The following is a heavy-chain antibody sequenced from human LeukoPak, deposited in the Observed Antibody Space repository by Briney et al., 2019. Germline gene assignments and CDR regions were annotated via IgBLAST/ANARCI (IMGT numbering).Heavy chain of an antibody. Sequence: PSETLSLTCTVSGGSISSSRYYWGWIRQPPGKGLEWIGSIHYSGSTNYNPSLKSRVTVSVDTSENQFSLKLSSVAAADTAVYYCARERGGVVPAAIDYWGQGTLVTVSS. J-gene: IGHJ4*02. V-gene: IGHV4-39*07. CDR2: IHYSGST. D-gene: IGHD2-2*01. CDR3: ARERGGVVPAAIDY. CDR1: GGSISSSRYY.